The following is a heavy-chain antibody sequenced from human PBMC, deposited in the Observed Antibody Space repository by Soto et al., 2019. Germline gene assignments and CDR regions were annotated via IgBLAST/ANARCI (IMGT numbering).Heavy chain of an antibody. J-gene: IGHJ5*02. Sequence: ASVKVSCKASGYTFTSYDINWVRQATGQGLKWMGWMNPNSGNTGYAQKFQGRVTMTRNTSISTAYMELSSLRSEDTAVYYCARAPMSAWSGYRPWGQGTLVTVSS. CDR1: GYTFTSYD. CDR2: MNPNSGNT. CDR3: ARAPMSAWSGYRP. V-gene: IGHV1-8*01. D-gene: IGHD3-3*01.